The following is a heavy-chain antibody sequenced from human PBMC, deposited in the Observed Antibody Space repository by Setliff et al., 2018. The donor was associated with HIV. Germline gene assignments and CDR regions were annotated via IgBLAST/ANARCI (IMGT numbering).Heavy chain of an antibody. V-gene: IGHV4-61*02. CDR1: GASITSGTYY. D-gene: IGHD3-22*01. CDR3: ARLEYYSDGNGYLQFYFDY. J-gene: IGHJ4*02. Sequence: SETLSLTCTVSGASITSGTYYWSWIRQPAGKGLEWIGRIYASGSTSYNPSLKSRVTTSVDTSKNQFSLRLTSVTAADTAVYYCARLEYYSDGNGYLQFYFDYWGQGTLVTVSS. CDR2: IYASGST.